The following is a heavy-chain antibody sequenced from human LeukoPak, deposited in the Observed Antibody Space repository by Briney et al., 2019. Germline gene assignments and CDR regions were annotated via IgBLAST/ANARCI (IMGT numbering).Heavy chain of an antibody. V-gene: IGHV4-59*01. Sequence: SETLSLTCTVSGGSISSYYWSWIRLPPGKGLEWIGYIYYSGSTNYNPSLKSRDTISVDTSKNQFSLKLSSVTAADTAVYYCAKRGLYYGSGSYYTGFGYYGMDVWGKGTTVTVSS. D-gene: IGHD3-10*01. CDR1: GGSISSYY. J-gene: IGHJ6*04. CDR2: IYYSGST. CDR3: AKRGLYYGSGSYYTGFGYYGMDV.